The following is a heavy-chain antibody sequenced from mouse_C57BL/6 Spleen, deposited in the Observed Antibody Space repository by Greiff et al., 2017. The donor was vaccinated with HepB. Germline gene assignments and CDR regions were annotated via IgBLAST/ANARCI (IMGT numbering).Heavy chain of an antibody. J-gene: IGHJ2*01. CDR1: GYTFTSYW. CDR3: AREREAYY. V-gene: IGHV1-50*01. D-gene: IGHD3-2*02. Sequence: QVHVKQPGAELVKPGASVKLSCKASGYTFTSYWMQWVKQRPGQGLEWIGEIDPSDSYTNYNQKFKGKATLTVDTSSSTAYMQLSSLTSEDSAVYYCAREREAYYWGQGTTLTVSS. CDR2: IDPSDSYT.